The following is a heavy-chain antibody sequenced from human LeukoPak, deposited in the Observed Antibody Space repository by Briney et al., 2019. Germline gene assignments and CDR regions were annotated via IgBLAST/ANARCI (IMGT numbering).Heavy chain of an antibody. J-gene: IGHJ4*02. CDR3: ARDREPYCSGGSCYPLHHFDY. CDR2: INPSGGST. Sequence: ASVKVSCKASGYTFTSYYMHWVRQAPGQGLEWTGIINPSGGSTSYAQKFQGRVTMTRDMSTSTVYMELSSLRSEDPAVYYCARDREPYCSGGSCYPLHHFDYWGQGTLVTVSS. D-gene: IGHD2-15*01. V-gene: IGHV1-46*01. CDR1: GYTFTSYY.